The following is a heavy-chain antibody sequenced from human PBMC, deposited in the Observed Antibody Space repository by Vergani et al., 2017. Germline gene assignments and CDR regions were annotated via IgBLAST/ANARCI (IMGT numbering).Heavy chain of an antibody. Sequence: EVQLVESGGGLVKPGGSLRLSCAASGFTFSRYSMNWVRQAPGKGLEWVSSISSSSSYIYYADSVKGRFTISRDNAKNSLYLQMNSLRAEDTAVYYCANGEYSSSPNHYWGQGTLVTVSS. CDR2: ISSSSSYI. D-gene: IGHD6-6*01. CDR1: GFTFSRYS. J-gene: IGHJ4*02. V-gene: IGHV3-21*01. CDR3: ANGEYSSSPNHY.